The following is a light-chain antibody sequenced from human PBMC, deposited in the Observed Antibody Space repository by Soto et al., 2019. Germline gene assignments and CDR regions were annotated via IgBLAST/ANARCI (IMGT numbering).Light chain of an antibody. V-gene: IGKV3-11*01. CDR2: DVS. J-gene: IGKJ1*01. CDR3: QQYGNSPWT. CDR1: QTLGTS. Sequence: EIVLTQSPATLSLSPGERATLSCRASQTLGTSFAWYQQKPGQAPSLLIYDVSKRATDVPARFSGSGSGTDFTLTIASLEPEDFAVYYCQQYGNSPWTFGHGTKVEIK.